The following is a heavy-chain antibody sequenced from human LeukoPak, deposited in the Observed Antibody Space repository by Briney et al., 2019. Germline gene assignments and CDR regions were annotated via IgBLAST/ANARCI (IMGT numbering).Heavy chain of an antibody. J-gene: IGHJ4*02. V-gene: IGHV4-30-2*01. CDR2: VYYSGSN. D-gene: IGHD1-26*01. CDR1: GGSISSGAYS. Sequence: PQTLSLTCAVSGGSISSGAYSWSWIRQPPGKGLDWIGYVYYSGSNFYNPSLESRVTMSADTSKNKFSLKLRSVTAVDTAVYYCARKMEATGATAGSVDYWGQGILVTVSS. CDR3: ARKMEATGATAGSVDY.